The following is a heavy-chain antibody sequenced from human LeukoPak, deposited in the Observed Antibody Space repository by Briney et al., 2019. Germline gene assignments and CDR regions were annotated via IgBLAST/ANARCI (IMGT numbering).Heavy chain of an antibody. CDR2: ISSSGSTI. CDR3: ARGSIAAANAFDI. D-gene: IGHD6-13*01. J-gene: IGHJ3*02. Sequence: PGGSLRLSCAASGFTFSSYEMNWVRQAPGKGPEWVSYISSSGSTIYYADSVKGRFTISRDNAKNSLYLQMNSLRAEDTAVYYCARGSIAAANAFDIWGQGTMVTVSS. V-gene: IGHV3-48*03. CDR1: GFTFSSYE.